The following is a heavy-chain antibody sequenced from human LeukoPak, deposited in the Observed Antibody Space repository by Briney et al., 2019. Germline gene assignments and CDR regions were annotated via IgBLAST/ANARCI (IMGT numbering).Heavy chain of an antibody. D-gene: IGHD3-10*01. CDR3: ARDYGPTHYYGSGTLLSPDY. V-gene: IGHV1-18*01. J-gene: IGHJ4*02. Sequence: ASVKVSCKASGYTFTSYGISWVRQAPGQGLEWMGWISAYNGNTNYAQKLQGRVTMTTDTSTSTAYMELRSLRSDDPAVYYCARDYGPTHYYGSGTLLSPDYWGQGTLVTVSS. CDR2: ISAYNGNT. CDR1: GYTFTSYG.